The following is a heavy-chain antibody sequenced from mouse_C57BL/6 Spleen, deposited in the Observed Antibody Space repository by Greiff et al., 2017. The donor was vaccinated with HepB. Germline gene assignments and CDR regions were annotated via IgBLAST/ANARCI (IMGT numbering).Heavy chain of an antibody. Sequence: QVQLKESGAELVKPGASVKISCKASGYAFSSYWMNWVKQRPGKGLEWIGQIYPGDGDTNYNGKFKGKATLTADKSSSTAYMQLSSLTSEDSAVYFCARYNWALYAMDYWGQGTSVTVSS. J-gene: IGHJ4*01. CDR3: ARYNWALYAMDY. V-gene: IGHV1-80*01. D-gene: IGHD4-1*02. CDR2: IYPGDGDT. CDR1: GYAFSSYW.